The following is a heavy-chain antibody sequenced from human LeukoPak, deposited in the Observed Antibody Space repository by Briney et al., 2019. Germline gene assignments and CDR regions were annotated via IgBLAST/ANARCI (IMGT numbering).Heavy chain of an antibody. Sequence: GGSLRLSCAASGFTFSSYAMSWVRQAPGKGLEWVSAISGSGGSTYYADSVKGRFTISRDNSKNTLYLQMDSLRAEDTAVYYCAKPHGTYSGSYLDAFDIWGQGTMVTVSS. V-gene: IGHV3-23*01. CDR3: AKPHGTYSGSYLDAFDI. CDR2: ISGSGGST. J-gene: IGHJ3*02. CDR1: GFTFSSYA. D-gene: IGHD1-26*01.